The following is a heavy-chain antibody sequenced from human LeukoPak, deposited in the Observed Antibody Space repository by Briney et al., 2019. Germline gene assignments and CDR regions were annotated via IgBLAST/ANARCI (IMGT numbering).Heavy chain of an antibody. V-gene: IGHV4-59*01. CDR3: ARDRSPPSVYGDYADAFDI. CDR2: IYCSGST. D-gene: IGHD4-17*01. J-gene: IGHJ3*02. CDR1: GGSISSYY. Sequence: SEALSLTCTVSGGSISSYYWSWIRQPPGKGLEWIGYIYCSGSTNYNPSLKSRVTISVDTSKNQFSLKLSSVTAADTAVYYCARDRSPPSVYGDYADAFDIWGQGTMVTVSS.